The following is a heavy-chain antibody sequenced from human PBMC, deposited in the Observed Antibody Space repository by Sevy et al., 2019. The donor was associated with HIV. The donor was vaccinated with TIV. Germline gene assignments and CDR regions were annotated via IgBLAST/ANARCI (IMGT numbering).Heavy chain of an antibody. D-gene: IGHD2-21*01. CDR1: RFAFSSYA. Sequence: GGSLRLSCAASRFAFSSYAVHWVRQAPGKGLEWVAFISHDGTNTDYAASVKGRFTISRDNSRNTLHLDISSLRVEDTAVYYGAVGDGFFLYWGQGTLVTVSS. V-gene: IGHV3-30*14. CDR2: ISHDGTNT. J-gene: IGHJ4*02. CDR3: AVGDGFFLY.